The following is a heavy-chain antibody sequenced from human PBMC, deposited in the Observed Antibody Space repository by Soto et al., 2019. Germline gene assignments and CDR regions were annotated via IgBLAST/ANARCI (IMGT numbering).Heavy chain of an antibody. CDR3: ARDSRMVRVGLTMDV. J-gene: IGHJ6*02. Sequence: ASVKVSFKASGYTFTSYYMHWLRQAPGQGLEWMGIINPSGGSTSYAQKFQGRVTMTRDTSTSTVYMELSSLRSEDTAVYYCARDSRMVRVGLTMDVWGQGTTVTVSS. D-gene: IGHD3-10*01. CDR1: GYTFTSYY. CDR2: INPSGGST. V-gene: IGHV1-46*01.